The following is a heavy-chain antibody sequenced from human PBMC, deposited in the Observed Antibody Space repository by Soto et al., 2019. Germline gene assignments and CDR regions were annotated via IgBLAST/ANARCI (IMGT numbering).Heavy chain of an antibody. Sequence: ASVNVSCKSSGYTFTGCYMHWVRQAPGQGLECMGWINPNSGGTNYAQKFQGRVTMTRDTSISTAYMELSRLRSDDTAVYYCARDRYCSSTSCYTSDGGHYYGMDAWGQGTTVTVSS. J-gene: IGHJ6*02. CDR2: INPNSGGT. D-gene: IGHD2-2*02. CDR3: ARDRYCSSTSCYTSDGGHYYGMDA. V-gene: IGHV1-2*02. CDR1: GYTFTGCY.